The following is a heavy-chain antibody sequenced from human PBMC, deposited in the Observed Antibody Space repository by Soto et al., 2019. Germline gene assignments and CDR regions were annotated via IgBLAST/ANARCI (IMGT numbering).Heavy chain of an antibody. J-gene: IGHJ6*02. CDR2: IWYDGSNK. CDR3: ARDIVHYDSSGYGPLGGMDV. Sequence: QVQLVESGGGVVQPGRSLRLSCAASGFTFSSYGMHWVRQAPGKGLEWVAVIWYDGSNKYYADSVKGRFTISRDNSKNTLYLQMNSLRAEDTAVYYCARDIVHYDSSGYGPLGGMDVWGQGTTVTVSS. CDR1: GFTFSSYG. D-gene: IGHD3-22*01. V-gene: IGHV3-33*01.